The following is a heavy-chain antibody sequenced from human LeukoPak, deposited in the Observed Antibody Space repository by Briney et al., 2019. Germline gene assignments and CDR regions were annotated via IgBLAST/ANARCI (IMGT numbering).Heavy chain of an antibody. CDR1: GFILRIDA. V-gene: IGHV3-23*01. CDR2: ISGNGGST. CDR3: AKDLYEVPAAMVIFDY. D-gene: IGHD2-2*01. Sequence: PGGSLRLFCAASGFILRIDAMSWVRQAPGEGLELASYISGNGGSTYYADSVKGRFTISRDNSKNTLYLQVNSLRAEDTAVYYCAKDLYEVPAAMVIFDYWGQGTLVTVSS. J-gene: IGHJ4*02.